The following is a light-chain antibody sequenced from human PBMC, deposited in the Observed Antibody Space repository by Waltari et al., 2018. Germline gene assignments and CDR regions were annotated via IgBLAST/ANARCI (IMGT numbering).Light chain of an antibody. CDR3: QHYERLPAT. V-gene: IGKV3-20*01. J-gene: IGKJ1*01. CDR1: QSVSSAL. Sequence: EIVLTQSPGTLSLSPGERATLSCRASQSVSSALAGYPQKPGQAPRLLIYGASNRATGIPDRFSGSGSGTDFSLTISRLDPEDVAVYYCQHYERLPATFGQGTKVEIK. CDR2: GAS.